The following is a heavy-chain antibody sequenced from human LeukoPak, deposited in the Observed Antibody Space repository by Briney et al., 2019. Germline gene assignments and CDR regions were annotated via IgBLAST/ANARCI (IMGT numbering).Heavy chain of an antibody. Sequence: PGGSLRLSCAASGFTFSSYSMNWVRQAPGKGLEWVSSISSSSSYIYYADSVKGRFTISRDNAKNSLYLQMNSLRAEDTAVYYCARDPNRQWLVTDDYWGQGTLVTVSP. CDR2: ISSSSSYI. D-gene: IGHD6-19*01. J-gene: IGHJ4*02. CDR1: GFTFSSYS. V-gene: IGHV3-21*01. CDR3: ARDPNRQWLVTDDY.